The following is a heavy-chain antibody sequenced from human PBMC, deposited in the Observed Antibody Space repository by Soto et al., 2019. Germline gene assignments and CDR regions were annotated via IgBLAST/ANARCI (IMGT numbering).Heavy chain of an antibody. CDR3: AREKGGGRYLDY. CDR2: MNPNSGNT. D-gene: IGHD1-26*01. CDR1: GYTFTSYD. J-gene: IGHJ4*02. V-gene: IGHV1-8*01. Sequence: QVQLVQSGAEVKKPGASVKVSCKASGYTFTSYDINWVRQATGQGLEGMGWMNPNSGNTCYAQKFQGRVTMTRNTSISTAYMELSSLRSEATSVYYCAREKGGGRYLDYWGQGTLVTVSS.